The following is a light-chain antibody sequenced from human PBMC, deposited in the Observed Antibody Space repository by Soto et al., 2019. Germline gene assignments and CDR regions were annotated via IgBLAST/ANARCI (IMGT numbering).Light chain of an antibody. V-gene: IGKV3-20*01. Sequence: IVFTHSPVTLSFSPWERATXFCRASQSIATSQLAWYQQKPGQAPRLLIGASTRATGIPDRFSDSGSGTDFTLTISRLEPEDFAVYYCQQFAASTRTFGQGTKVDI. CDR1: QSIATSQ. J-gene: IGKJ1*01. CDR2: GAS. CDR3: QQFAASTRT.